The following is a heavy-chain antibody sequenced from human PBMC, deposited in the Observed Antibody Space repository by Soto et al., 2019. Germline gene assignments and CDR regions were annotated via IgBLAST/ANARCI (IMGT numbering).Heavy chain of an antibody. Sequence: QVQLVQSGAEVKKPGASVKVSSKASGYTFTSYAMHWVRQAPGQGLEWMGWINAGNGNTKYSQKFQGRVTITRDTSASTAYMELSSLRSEDTAVYYCARGPLCGGDCYSGAFDIWGQGTMVTVSS. CDR1: GYTFTSYA. D-gene: IGHD2-21*01. CDR2: INAGNGNT. J-gene: IGHJ3*02. CDR3: ARGPLCGGDCYSGAFDI. V-gene: IGHV1-3*01.